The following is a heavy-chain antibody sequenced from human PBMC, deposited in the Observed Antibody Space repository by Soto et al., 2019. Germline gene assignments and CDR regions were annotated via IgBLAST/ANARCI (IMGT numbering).Heavy chain of an antibody. CDR1: GGSISSGGYY. D-gene: IGHD3-10*01. Sequence: QVQLQESGPGLVKPSETLSLTCTVSGGSISSGGYYLTWVRQHPGEGLEWIGFIYYSGSTYYNPSVKSRVGISVDASKNQFALKLSSVTAADTAVYYCARGDYYDSGGPIYGMDVWGQGTTVTVSS. J-gene: IGHJ6*02. CDR2: IYYSGST. V-gene: IGHV4-31*02. CDR3: ARGDYYDSGGPIYGMDV.